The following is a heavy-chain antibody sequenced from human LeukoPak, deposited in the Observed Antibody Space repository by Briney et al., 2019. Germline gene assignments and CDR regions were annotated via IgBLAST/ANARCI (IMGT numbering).Heavy chain of an antibody. J-gene: IGHJ4*02. CDR3: ASGIIAPPDY. CDR2: ISGGDGDT. Sequence: GGSLRLSCAVFGFTFSTYAMTWVRQAPGRGLEWVSTISGGDGDTYYADSVKGRFTVSRDTSKNTLYLQMNSLRAEDTALYYCASGIIAPPDYWGQGTLVTVSS. D-gene: IGHD3-10*01. V-gene: IGHV3-23*01. CDR1: GFTFSTYA.